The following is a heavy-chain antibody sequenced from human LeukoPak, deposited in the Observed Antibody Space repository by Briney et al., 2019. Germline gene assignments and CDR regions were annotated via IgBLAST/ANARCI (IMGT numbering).Heavy chain of an antibody. Sequence: SETLSLTCAVYGGSFSGYYWSCIRQPPGKGLEWIGEVNHSESTNYNPSLKSRVTISVDTSKNQFSLKLSSVTAADTAVYYCARGQSRSGGFDYWGQGTLVTVSS. CDR3: ARGQSRSGGFDY. V-gene: IGHV4-34*01. D-gene: IGHD6-19*01. CDR2: VNHSEST. CDR1: GGSFSGYY. J-gene: IGHJ4*02.